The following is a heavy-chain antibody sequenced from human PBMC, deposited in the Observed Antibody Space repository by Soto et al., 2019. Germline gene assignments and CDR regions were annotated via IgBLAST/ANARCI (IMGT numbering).Heavy chain of an antibody. CDR1: GFRFSCYC. J-gene: IGHJ6*02. D-gene: IGHD1-1*01. V-gene: IGHV3-30*03. Sequence: PGGSQRLSKASSGFRFSCYCRELVRLAPGKWLEWVAATTYDGGIKHYVDSVKGRFTISRDNSKNTLYLQMNSLRVEDTATYYCAGALENPYFYYGLNFWGQGTTVTVSS. CDR3: AGALENPYFYYGLNF. CDR2: TTYDGGIK.